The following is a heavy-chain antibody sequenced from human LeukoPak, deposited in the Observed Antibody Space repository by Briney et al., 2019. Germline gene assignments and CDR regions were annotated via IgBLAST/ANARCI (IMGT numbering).Heavy chain of an antibody. Sequence: SETLSLTCAVYGGSFSSYYWSWIRQPAGKGLEWIGRIYTSGSTNYNPSLKSRVTMSVDTSKNQFSLKLSSVTAADTAVYYCARSGIAAGTTTYYYGMDVWGQGTTVTVSS. CDR1: GGSFSSYY. V-gene: IGHV4-59*10. CDR3: ARSGIAAGTTTYYYGMDV. CDR2: IYTSGST. J-gene: IGHJ6*02. D-gene: IGHD6-13*01.